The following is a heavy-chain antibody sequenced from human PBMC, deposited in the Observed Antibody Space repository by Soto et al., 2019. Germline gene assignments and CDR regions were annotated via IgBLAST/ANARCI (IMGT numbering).Heavy chain of an antibody. D-gene: IGHD6-6*01. V-gene: IGHV1-18*01. CDR1: GYTFTSYG. Sequence: ASVKVSCKASGYTFTSYGISWVRQAPGQGLEWMGWISAYNGNTNYAQKLQGRVTMTTDTSTSTAYMELGSLRSDDTAVYYCARDCSSIAARQTSDYYYGMDVWGQGTTVTVSS. J-gene: IGHJ6*02. CDR3: ARDCSSIAARQTSDYYYGMDV. CDR2: ISAYNGNT.